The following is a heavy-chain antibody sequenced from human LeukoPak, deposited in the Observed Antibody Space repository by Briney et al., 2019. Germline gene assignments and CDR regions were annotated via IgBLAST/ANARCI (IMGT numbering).Heavy chain of an antibody. D-gene: IGHD3-10*01. CDR1: GFTFSSYG. CDR3: AKDRLLWFGAIQGYFDY. V-gene: IGHV3-30*02. Sequence: PGGSLRLSCPAPGFTFSSYGMHWVRQAPGKGLEGVEFLRYDGSNKYYADSVKGRFTISRDNSKNTLYLQMNSLRAEDTAVYYCAKDRLLWFGAIQGYFDYWGQGTLVTVSS. CDR2: LRYDGSNK. J-gene: IGHJ4*02.